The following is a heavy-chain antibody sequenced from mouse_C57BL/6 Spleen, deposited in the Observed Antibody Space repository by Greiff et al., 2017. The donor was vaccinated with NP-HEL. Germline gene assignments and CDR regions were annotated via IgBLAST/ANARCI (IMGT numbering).Heavy chain of an antibody. J-gene: IGHJ3*01. CDR2: INPNNGGT. CDR3: ARSVYYSNLSWFAY. Sequence: EVQLQQSGPELVKPGASVKIPCKASGYTFTDYNMDWVKQSHGKSLEWIGDINPNNGGTIYNQKFKGKATLTVDKSSSTAYMELRSLTSEDTAVYYCARSVYYSNLSWFAYWGQGTLVTVSA. CDR1: GYTFTDYN. D-gene: IGHD2-5*01. V-gene: IGHV1-18*01.